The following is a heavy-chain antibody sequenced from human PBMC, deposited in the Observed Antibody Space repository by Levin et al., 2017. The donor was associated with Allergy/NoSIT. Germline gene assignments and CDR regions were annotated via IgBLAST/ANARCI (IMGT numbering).Heavy chain of an antibody. D-gene: IGHD5-18*01. CDR1: GFIFEDYA. Sequence: GGSLRLSCEASGFIFEDYAMHWVRQVPGKGLEWVAGISWSSHSLGYADSVKGRFTISRDNAQNSLYLQMYSLRFEDTALYYCTKDILRGYSLSSKFEVYGLDVWGHGTAVTV. CDR2: ISWSSHSL. V-gene: IGHV3-9*01. J-gene: IGHJ6*02. CDR3: TKDILRGYSLSSKFEVYGLDV.